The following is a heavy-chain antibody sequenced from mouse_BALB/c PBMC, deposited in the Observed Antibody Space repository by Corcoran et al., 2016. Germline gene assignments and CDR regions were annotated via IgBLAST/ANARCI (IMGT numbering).Heavy chain of an antibody. D-gene: IGHD2-1*01. J-gene: IGHJ3*01. CDR1: GYTFTEYT. CDR2: INPNNGGT. Sequence: EVQLQQSGPELVKRGASVKISCKTSGYTFTEYTMHWVKQSHGKSLEWIGGINPNNGGTSYNQKFKGKATLTVDKSSSTAYMELRSLTYEDSAVYFCARGRDYGNPFAYWGQGTLVTVST. CDR3: ARGRDYGNPFAY. V-gene: IGHV1-18*01.